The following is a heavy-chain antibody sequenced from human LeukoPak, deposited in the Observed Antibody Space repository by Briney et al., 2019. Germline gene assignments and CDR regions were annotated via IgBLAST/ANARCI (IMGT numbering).Heavy chain of an antibody. Sequence: GGSLRLSCAASGFTFSSYEMNWVRQAPGKGLEWVSYISTSGSLIYYADSVKGRFTISRDNAKNSLYLQMNSLRAEDTAVYYCARGGICPDYWGQGTLVTVSS. CDR3: ARGGICPDY. V-gene: IGHV3-48*03. CDR2: ISTSGSLI. J-gene: IGHJ4*02. D-gene: IGHD2-2*01. CDR1: GFTFSSYE.